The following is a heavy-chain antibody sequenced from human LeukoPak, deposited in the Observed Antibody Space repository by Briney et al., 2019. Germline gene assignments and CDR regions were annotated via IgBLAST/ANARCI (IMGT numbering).Heavy chain of an antibody. J-gene: IGHJ6*03. V-gene: IGHV1-69*13. CDR3: AGVPAAIGAWYYYYMDV. CDR2: IIPIFGTA. D-gene: IGHD2-2*02. Sequence: GASVKVSCKASGGTFSSYAISWVRQAPGQGLEWMGGIIPIFGTANYAQKFQGRVTITADESTSTAYMELSSLRSEDTAVYYCAGVPAAIGAWYYYYMDVWGKGTTVTVSS. CDR1: GGTFSSYA.